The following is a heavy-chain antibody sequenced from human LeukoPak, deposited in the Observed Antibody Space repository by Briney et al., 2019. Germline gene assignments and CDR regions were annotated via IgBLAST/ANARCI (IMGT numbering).Heavy chain of an antibody. CDR3: AREKTIFRSLDY. D-gene: IGHD3-3*01. CDR1: GGSISSYY. CDR2: IYYSGST. Sequence: SEALSLTCTVSGGSISSYYWSWIRQPPGKGLEWIGYIYYSGSTNYNPSLKSRVTMSVDTSKNQFSLKLSSVTAADTAVYYCAREKTIFRSLDYWGQGTLVTVSS. J-gene: IGHJ4*02. V-gene: IGHV4-59*12.